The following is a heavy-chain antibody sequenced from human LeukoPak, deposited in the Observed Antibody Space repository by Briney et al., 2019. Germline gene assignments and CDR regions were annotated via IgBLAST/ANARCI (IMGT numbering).Heavy chain of an antibody. D-gene: IGHD2-2*01. CDR2: IIPIFGTA. Sequence: EASVKVSCKASGYAFSSYGISWVRQAPGQGLEWMGGIIPIFGTANYAQKFQGRVTITADESTSTAYMELSSLRSEDTAVYYCARDRRYCSSTSCHWDWFDPWGQGTLVTVSS. CDR1: GYAFSSYG. CDR3: ARDRRYCSSTSCHWDWFDP. J-gene: IGHJ5*02. V-gene: IGHV1-69*13.